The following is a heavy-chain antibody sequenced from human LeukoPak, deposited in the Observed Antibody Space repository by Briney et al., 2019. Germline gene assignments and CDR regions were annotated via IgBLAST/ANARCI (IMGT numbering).Heavy chain of an antibody. CDR1: GGTFSSYA. Sequence: GASVKVSCKASGGTFSSYAISWVRQAPGQGLEWMGWISAYNGNTNYAQKLQGRVTMTTDTSTSTAYMELRSLRSDDTAVYYCARDYDSSGYRTFDYWGQGTLVTVSS. D-gene: IGHD3-22*01. CDR2: ISAYNGNT. J-gene: IGHJ4*02. CDR3: ARDYDSSGYRTFDY. V-gene: IGHV1-18*01.